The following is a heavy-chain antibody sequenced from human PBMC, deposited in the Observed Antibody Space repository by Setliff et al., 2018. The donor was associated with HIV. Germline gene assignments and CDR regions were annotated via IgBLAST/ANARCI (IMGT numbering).Heavy chain of an antibody. CDR3: ARAVAASATSVVDY. D-gene: IGHD6-13*01. CDR2: ISQSGKT. V-gene: IGHV4-4*03. J-gene: IGHJ4*02. Sequence: LRRTLSLTCAVSADSIGTNHWWNWVRQPPGKGLEWIGEISQSGKTNYHPSLKSRITISMEASKTHFSLTLNSVTAADTAVYYCARAVAASATSVVDYWGQGIQVTVSS. CDR1: ADSIGTNHW.